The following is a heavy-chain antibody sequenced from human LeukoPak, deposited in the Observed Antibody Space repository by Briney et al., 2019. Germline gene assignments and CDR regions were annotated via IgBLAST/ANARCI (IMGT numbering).Heavy chain of an antibody. CDR1: GFTFSSYS. CDR3: ARVDTVTHYGMDV. J-gene: IGHJ6*02. Sequence: GGSLRLSCAASGFTFSSYSMNWVRQAPGKGLEWVSSISSSSSYIYYADSVKGRFTISRDNAKNSLYLQMNSLRAEDTAVYYCARVDTVTHYGMDVWGQGTTVTVSS. CDR2: ISSSSSYI. V-gene: IGHV3-21*03. D-gene: IGHD4-17*01.